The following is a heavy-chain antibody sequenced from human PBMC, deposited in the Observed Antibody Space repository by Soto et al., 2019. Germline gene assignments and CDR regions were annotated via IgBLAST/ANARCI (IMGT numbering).Heavy chain of an antibody. V-gene: IGHV3-30*04. CDR1: GXTFSNYA. Sequence: GSLRLSCAASGXTFSNYAMHWVRQAPGKGLEWVAIISYDGNNKYNADYVKGRFTISRDNSKNTLYLQMNSLGAEETAVYYCARGFIRFLEWSYGMDVWGQGTTGTVSS. CDR3: ARGFIRFLEWSYGMDV. CDR2: ISYDGNNK. J-gene: IGHJ6*02. D-gene: IGHD3-3*01.